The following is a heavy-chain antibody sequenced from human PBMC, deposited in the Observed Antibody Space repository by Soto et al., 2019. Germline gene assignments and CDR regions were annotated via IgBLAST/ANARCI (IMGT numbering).Heavy chain of an antibody. J-gene: IGHJ3*02. D-gene: IGHD6-13*01. V-gene: IGHV1-69*13. CDR3: ARVCCIAAAGVKDAFDI. CDR2: IIPIFGTA. CDR1: AGTFSSYA. Sequence: SVKVSCKASAGTFSSYAISWVRQAPGQGLEWMGGIIPIFGTANYAQKFQGRVTITADESTSTAYMNLSSLRSEDTAVYYCARVCCIAAAGVKDAFDIWGQGTMVTVS.